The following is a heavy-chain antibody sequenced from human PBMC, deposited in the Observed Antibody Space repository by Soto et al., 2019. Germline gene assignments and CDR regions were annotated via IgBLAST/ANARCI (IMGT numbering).Heavy chain of an antibody. CDR3: ARPHYDFCSGSQNDAFDI. CDR2: ISAYNGNT. D-gene: IGHD3-3*01. CDR1: GSTFTSYG. V-gene: IGHV1-18*04. J-gene: IGHJ3*02. Sequence: ASVRGSFTASGSTFTSYGISWVRQAPGQGLEWMGWISAYNGNTNYAQKLQGRVTMTTDTSTSTAYMELRSLRSDDTAVYYCARPHYDFCSGSQNDAFDIWGQGTMVTVS.